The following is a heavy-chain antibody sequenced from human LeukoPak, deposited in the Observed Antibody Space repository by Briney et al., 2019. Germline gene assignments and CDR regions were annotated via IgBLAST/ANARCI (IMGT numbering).Heavy chain of an antibody. V-gene: IGHV3-7*01. CDR2: IKQDGSEK. Sequence: AGGSLRLSCAASGFTFSSYSMNWVRQAPGKGLEWVANIKQDGSEKYYVDSVKGRFTISRDNAKNSLYLQMNSLRAEDTAVYYCARAGYCSSTSCYPYRYYYMDVWGNGTTVTVSS. CDR3: ARAGYCSSTSCYPYRYYYMDV. D-gene: IGHD2-2*01. CDR1: GFTFSSYS. J-gene: IGHJ6*03.